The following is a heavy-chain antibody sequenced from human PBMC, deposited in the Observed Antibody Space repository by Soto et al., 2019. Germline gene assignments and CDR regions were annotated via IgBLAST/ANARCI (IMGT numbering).Heavy chain of an antibody. V-gene: IGHV1-18*01. CDR1: GDTVTKYG. Sequence: QVQLVQSGGEVKKPGASVKVSCKASGDTVTKYGISWVRQAPGQGLEWLGWISFYNGHTNYALKFQDRITFTTDTSTSTASIELRSLPSDETAVYYCASATSIAVAGKETWGQGTLVTVSS. CDR2: ISFYNGHT. CDR3: ASATSIAVAGKET. D-gene: IGHD6-19*01. J-gene: IGHJ4*02.